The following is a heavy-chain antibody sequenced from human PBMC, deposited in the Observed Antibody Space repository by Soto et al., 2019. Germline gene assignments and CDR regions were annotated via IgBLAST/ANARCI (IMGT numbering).Heavy chain of an antibody. V-gene: IGHV4-34*01. D-gene: IGHD4-17*01. CDR1: GGSFSGYY. CDR3: AREGGYGASFQH. J-gene: IGHJ1*01. CDR2: INHSGST. Sequence: QVQLQQWGAGLLKPSETLSLTCAVYGGSFSGYYWSWIHQPPGKGLEWSGEINHSGSTNYNPSLKSRVTISVDTSKNQFSLKLSSVTAADTAVYYCAREGGYGASFQHWGQGTLVTVSS.